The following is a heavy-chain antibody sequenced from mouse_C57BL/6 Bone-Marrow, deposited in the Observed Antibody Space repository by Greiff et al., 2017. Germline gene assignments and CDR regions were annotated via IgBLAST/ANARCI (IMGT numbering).Heavy chain of an antibody. Sequence: QVHVKQPGAELVKPGASVKMSCKASGYTFTSYWITWVKQRPGQGLEWIGYIYPGSGSTNYNEKCKSKATLTVDTSSSTACMQLSCLTSEDSAVYCCATPFAYWGQGTLVTVSA. CDR2: IYPGSGST. CDR1: GYTFTSYW. V-gene: IGHV1-55*01. J-gene: IGHJ3*01. CDR3: ATPFAY.